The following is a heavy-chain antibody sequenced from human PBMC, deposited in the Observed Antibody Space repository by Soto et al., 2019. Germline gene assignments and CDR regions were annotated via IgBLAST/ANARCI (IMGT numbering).Heavy chain of an antibody. J-gene: IGHJ5*02. CDR3: ARVLHWVDP. CDR1: GDSVTSGGFS. V-gene: IGHV4-30-2*01. Sequence: QLVLQESGSRLVEPSQTLSLTCVVSGDSVTSGGFSWSWIRQPPGKGLEWLGYVFHSGSTHYNPALESRVTMSLDRSNNQISLRLTSVTAADTAVYFCARVLHWVDPWGQGLPVTVSS. CDR2: VFHSGST.